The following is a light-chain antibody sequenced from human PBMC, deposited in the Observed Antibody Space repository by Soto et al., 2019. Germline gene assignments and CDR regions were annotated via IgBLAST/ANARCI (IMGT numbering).Light chain of an antibody. V-gene: IGKV1-17*01. CDR3: QQRSDWPRS. J-gene: IGKJ2*01. CDR2: AAS. Sequence: IQMTQSPSSLSASVGDRVTITCRASQGIRNDLGWYQQKPGKAPKLLIYAASNRATGIPARFSGSGSGTDFTLTISSLEPEDFAVYYCQQRSDWPRSFGQGTKLEIK. CDR1: QGIRND.